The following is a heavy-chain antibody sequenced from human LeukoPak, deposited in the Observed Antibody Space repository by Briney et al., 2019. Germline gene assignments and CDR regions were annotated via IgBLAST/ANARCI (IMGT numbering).Heavy chain of an antibody. Sequence: GGSLRLSCAAPGFTFSDYYMSWIRQAPGKGLEWVSYISSSGSTTYYADSVKGRFTISRDNAKNSLSLQMNSLRAEGTAVYYCARGCNGGSCSDYWGQGNLVTVSS. CDR2: ISSSGSTT. V-gene: IGHV3-11*01. CDR3: ARGCNGGSCSDY. CDR1: GFTFSDYY. J-gene: IGHJ4*02. D-gene: IGHD2-15*01.